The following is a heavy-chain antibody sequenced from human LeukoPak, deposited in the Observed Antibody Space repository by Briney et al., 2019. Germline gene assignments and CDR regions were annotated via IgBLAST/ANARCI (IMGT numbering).Heavy chain of an antibody. V-gene: IGHV3-33*01. CDR3: ARERAPYYFGY. CDR2: IWYDGSKT. J-gene: IGHJ4*02. CDR1: GFIFSNYG. Sequence: QPGGSLRLSCAASGFIFSNYGMHWVRQAPGKGLEWVAVIWYDGSKTYYADSVKGRFTISSVQSKNTLYLQMDGLRAEDTAVYYCARERAPYYFGYWGQGTLVTVS. D-gene: IGHD2-21*01.